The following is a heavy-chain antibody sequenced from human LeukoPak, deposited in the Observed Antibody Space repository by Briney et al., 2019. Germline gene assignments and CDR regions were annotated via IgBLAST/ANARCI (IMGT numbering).Heavy chain of an antibody. J-gene: IGHJ4*02. Sequence: GASVKVSCKASGYTFTSYAMHWVRQAPGQRLEWMGRINAGNGNTKYSQKFQGRVTITRDTSASTAYMELSSLRSEDTAVYYCARAAYYCSSTSCYALPSDYWGQGTLVTVSS. V-gene: IGHV1-3*01. CDR3: ARAAYYCSSTSCYALPSDY. CDR2: INAGNGNT. CDR1: GYTFTSYA. D-gene: IGHD2-2*01.